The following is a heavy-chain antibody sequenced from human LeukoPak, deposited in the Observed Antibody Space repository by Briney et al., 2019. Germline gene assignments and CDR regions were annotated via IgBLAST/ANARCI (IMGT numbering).Heavy chain of an antibody. CDR2: IYYTGST. D-gene: IGHD3-10*01. Sequence: PSETLSLTCTVSGGSISSYYWSWIRQPPGKGLEWIGYIYYTGSTNYNPPLKSRVSISVDTSKNQFSLKLSSVTAADTAVYYCARALYGSGTYNFDYWGQGTLVTVSS. V-gene: IGHV4-59*12. J-gene: IGHJ4*02. CDR1: GGSISSYY. CDR3: ARALYGSGTYNFDY.